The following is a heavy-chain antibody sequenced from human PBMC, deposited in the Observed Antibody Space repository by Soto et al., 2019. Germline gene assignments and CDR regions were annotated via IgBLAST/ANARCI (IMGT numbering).Heavy chain of an antibody. CDR1: GYTFTSYA. Sequence: ASVKVACKASGYTFTSYARRWVRQAPGQRLEWMGWINAGNGNTKYSQKFQGRVTITRDTSASTAYMELSSLRSEDTAVYYCARAPSWYNFDYWGQGTLVTVSS. CDR3: ARAPSWYNFDY. V-gene: IGHV1-3*01. D-gene: IGHD6-13*01. CDR2: INAGNGNT. J-gene: IGHJ4*02.